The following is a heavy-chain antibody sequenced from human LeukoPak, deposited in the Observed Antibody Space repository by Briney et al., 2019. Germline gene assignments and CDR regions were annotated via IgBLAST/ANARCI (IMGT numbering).Heavy chain of an antibody. V-gene: IGHV1-2*02. CDR1: GYTFTGYY. J-gene: IGHJ5*02. D-gene: IGHD2-2*01. Sequence: ASLKVSCKASGYTFTGYYMHWVRQAPAQGLEWMGWINPKSGGTNYAQKFQGRVTINKDPSIHTAYMELSRLRSDDTAVYYCAREEYGFDPWGQGTLVTVSS. CDR2: INPKSGGT. CDR3: AREEYGFDP.